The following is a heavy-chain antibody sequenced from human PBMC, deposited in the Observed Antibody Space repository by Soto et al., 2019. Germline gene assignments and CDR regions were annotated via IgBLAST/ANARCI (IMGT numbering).Heavy chain of an antibody. CDR2: ISSNGGST. D-gene: IGHD5-12*01. CDR3: ARTSGYAFDY. Sequence: EVQLVESGGGLVQPGGSLRLSCAASGFTFSSYAMHWVRQAPGKGLEYVSVISSNGGSTYYANSVKGRFTISRDNSKNTLYLQMGSLRAEDMAVYYCARTSGYAFDYWAREPWSPSPQ. J-gene: IGHJ4*02. CDR1: GFTFSSYA. V-gene: IGHV3-64*01.